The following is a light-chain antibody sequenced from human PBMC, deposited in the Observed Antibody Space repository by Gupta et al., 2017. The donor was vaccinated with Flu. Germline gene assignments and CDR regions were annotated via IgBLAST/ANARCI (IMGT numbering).Light chain of an antibody. J-gene: IGLJ3*02. CDR1: NIGTRS. V-gene: IGLV3-21*02. CDR3: QVWQTSSDDGRV. Sequence: SSVLPQSPSVSVAPGQTAKITCGGDNIGTRSVHWYQPTSAQAPVMVLYDNNDRPSGIPERVSGSNSGNTATLTISRVEAGEEADYYCQVWQTSSDDGRVFGGGTKLTVL. CDR2: DNN.